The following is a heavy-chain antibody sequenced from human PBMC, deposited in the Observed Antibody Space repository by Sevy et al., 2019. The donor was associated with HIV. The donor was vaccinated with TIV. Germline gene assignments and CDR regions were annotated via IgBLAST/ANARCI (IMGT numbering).Heavy chain of an antibody. D-gene: IGHD5-18*01. V-gene: IGHV3-66*02. CDR3: ARVRYSYGYGDY. CDR2: IYSGGST. CDR1: GFTVSSNY. J-gene: IGHJ4*02. Sequence: GGSLRLSCAASGFTVSSNYMSWVRQAPGKGLEWVSVIYSGGSTYYADSVKGRFTISRDNSKNTLYLQMNSLRAEDTAVYYCARVRYSYGYGDYWGQGTLVTVSS.